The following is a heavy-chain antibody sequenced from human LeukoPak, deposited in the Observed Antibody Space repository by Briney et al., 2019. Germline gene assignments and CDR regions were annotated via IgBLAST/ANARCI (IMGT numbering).Heavy chain of an antibody. CDR1: GYTFTSYG. V-gene: IGHV1-18*01. D-gene: IGHD6-13*01. CDR3: ARERLYSSSWPFDY. Sequence: ASVKVSCKASGYTFTSYGISWVRQAPGQGLEWMGWISAYNGNTNYAQKLQGRVTMTTDTSTSTAYMELRSLRSDDTAVYYCARERLYSSSWPFDYWGQGTLVTVSS. J-gene: IGHJ4*02. CDR2: ISAYNGNT.